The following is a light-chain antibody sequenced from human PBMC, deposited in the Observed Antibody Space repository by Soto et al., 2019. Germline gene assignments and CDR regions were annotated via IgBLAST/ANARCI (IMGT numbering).Light chain of an antibody. CDR3: SSYTSSSTLVV. CDR2: EVS. CDR1: SSDVGGYNY. V-gene: IGLV2-14*01. Sequence: QCVLTQPASVSGSPGQSITISCTGTSSDVGGYNYVSWYQQHPGKAPKLMIYEVSNRPSGVSNRFSGSKSGNTASLTISGLQAEDEADYYCSSYTSSSTLVVFGTGTKLTVL. J-gene: IGLJ1*01.